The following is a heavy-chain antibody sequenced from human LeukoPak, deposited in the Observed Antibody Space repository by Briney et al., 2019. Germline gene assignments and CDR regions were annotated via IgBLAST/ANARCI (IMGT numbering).Heavy chain of an antibody. V-gene: IGHV1-18*01. Sequence: ASVKVSCKCSVYTFTSYGISWVRKAPGQGLEWIVWISGYNGNTNYAQKLQGRVTMTTNTSTRTAYMELRSLRSDVTAVYYGARDREGGGPNYWGQGTLVTVSS. CDR3: ARDREGGGPNY. J-gene: IGHJ4*02. CDR1: VYTFTSYG. D-gene: IGHD3-16*01. CDR2: ISGYNGNT.